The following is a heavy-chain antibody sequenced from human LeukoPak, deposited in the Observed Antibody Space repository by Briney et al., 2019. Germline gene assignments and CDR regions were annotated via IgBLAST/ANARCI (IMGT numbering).Heavy chain of an antibody. CDR3: ARDEPPLDY. CDR1: GFTFSSYA. J-gene: IGHJ4*02. CDR2: ISSSSSYI. V-gene: IGHV3-21*01. Sequence: GGSLRLSCAASGFTFSSYAMSWVRQAPRKGLEWVSSISSSSSYIYYADSVKGRFTISRDNSKNTFYLQMTSLKIEDTAIYYCARDEPPLDYWGQGTLVTVSS.